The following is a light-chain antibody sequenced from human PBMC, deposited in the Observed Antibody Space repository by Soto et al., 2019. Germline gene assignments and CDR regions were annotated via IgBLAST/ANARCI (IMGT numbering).Light chain of an antibody. CDR2: AAS. J-gene: IGKJ5*01. Sequence: DIQLTQSPSSLSTSVGDRVTISCRASQNISTYLNWYQQKTGTAPRFLIYAASNLQNGVPSSFSGSGSGTDFNLAINSHQPEDFSTCYCQQSYSPPITFGQGTRL. V-gene: IGKV1-39*01. CDR3: QQSYSPPIT. CDR1: QNISTY.